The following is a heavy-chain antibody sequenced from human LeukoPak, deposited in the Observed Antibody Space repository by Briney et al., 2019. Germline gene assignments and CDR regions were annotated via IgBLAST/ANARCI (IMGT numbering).Heavy chain of an antibody. CDR2: IYSGGST. V-gene: IGHV3-66*01. D-gene: IGHD4-17*01. CDR1: GFTVSSNY. Sequence: PGGSLRLSCAASGFTVSSNYMGWVRQAPGKGLEWVSVIYSGGSTYYADSVKGRFTISRDNSKNTLYLQMNSLRAEDTAVYYCARPYGDGTIYGMDVWGQGTTVTVSS. CDR3: ARPYGDGTIYGMDV. J-gene: IGHJ6*02.